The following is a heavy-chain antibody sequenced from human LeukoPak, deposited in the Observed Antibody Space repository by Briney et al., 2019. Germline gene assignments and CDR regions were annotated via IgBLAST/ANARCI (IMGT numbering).Heavy chain of an antibody. D-gene: IGHD1-7*01. CDR3: ARVPQGALELH. CDR1: GGSISSGGYY. Sequence: SETLSLTCTVSGGSISSGGYYWSWIRKPPGKGLEWFGYFYHSGSPYYNRSLKSHLTISVDRSKNQFSLKLPPAPAADRALYYWARVPQGALELHWGQGTLVTVSS. CDR2: FYHSGSP. J-gene: IGHJ4*02. V-gene: IGHV4-30-2*01.